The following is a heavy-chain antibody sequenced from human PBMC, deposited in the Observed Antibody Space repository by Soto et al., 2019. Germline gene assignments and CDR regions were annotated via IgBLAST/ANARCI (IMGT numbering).Heavy chain of an antibody. CDR1: GGSISNYF. D-gene: IGHD3-22*01. CDR2: IYTSGST. Sequence: PSETLSLTCTIYGGSISNYFWSWIRQPAGEGLEWIGRIYTSGSTNYNPSLKSRVTMSVDTSKNQFSLKLSSVTAADTAVYYCARHPFTMIVPWFDPWGQGTLVTVSS. J-gene: IGHJ5*02. CDR3: ARHPFTMIVPWFDP. V-gene: IGHV4-4*07.